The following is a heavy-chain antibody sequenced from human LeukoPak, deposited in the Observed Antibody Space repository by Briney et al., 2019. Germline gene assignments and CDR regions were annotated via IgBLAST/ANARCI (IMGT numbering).Heavy chain of an antibody. CDR3: AKLGLVDLLWFGGGSWFDP. CDR1: GFTFSSYG. V-gene: IGHV3-23*01. J-gene: IGHJ5*02. Sequence: GGSLRLSCAASGFTFSSYGMSWVRQAPGKGLEWVSAISGSGGSTYYADSVKGRFTISRDNSKNTLYLQMNSLRAEDTAVYYCAKLGLVDLLWFGGGSWFDPWGQGTLVTVSS. CDR2: ISGSGGST. D-gene: IGHD3-10*01.